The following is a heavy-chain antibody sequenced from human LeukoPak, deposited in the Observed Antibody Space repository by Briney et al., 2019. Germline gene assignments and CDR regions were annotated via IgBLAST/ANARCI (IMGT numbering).Heavy chain of an antibody. V-gene: IGHV4-34*01. J-gene: IGHJ4*02. D-gene: IGHD5-24*01. CDR2: INHSGST. Sequence: SETLSLTCAVYGGSFSGYYWSWIRQPPGKGLEWIGEINHSGSTNYNPSLKSRVTTSVDTSENQFSLKLSSVTAADTAVYYCARGGWLQYGFDYWGQGTLVTVSS. CDR3: ARGGWLQYGFDY. CDR1: GGSFSGYY.